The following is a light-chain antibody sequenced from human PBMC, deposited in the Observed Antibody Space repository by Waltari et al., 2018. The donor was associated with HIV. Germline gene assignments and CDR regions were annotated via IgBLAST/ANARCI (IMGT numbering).Light chain of an antibody. CDR1: QSVSDF. CDR3: QQRSHWPLT. J-gene: IGKJ4*01. V-gene: IGKV3-11*01. Sequence: ETVLTQSPARLSLSPGERATLSCRANQSVSDFLAWYRQTPGQPPRLLIYDASTRATGTPARFSGSGSGTDFTLTISSLEPEEFAVYYCQQRSHWPLTFGGGTKVEMK. CDR2: DAS.